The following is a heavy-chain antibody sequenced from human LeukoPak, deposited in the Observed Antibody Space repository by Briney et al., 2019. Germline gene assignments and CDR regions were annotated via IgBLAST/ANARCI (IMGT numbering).Heavy chain of an antibody. J-gene: IGHJ6*02. Sequence: ASVKVSCKASGYTFTSYGISWVRQAPGQGLEWMGWISAYNGNTNYAQKLQGRVTMTTDTSTSTAYMELRSLRSDDTAVYYCARQVVVVAATLYYYYGMDVWAKGPRSPSP. CDR1: GYTFTSYG. D-gene: IGHD2-15*01. CDR2: ISAYNGNT. CDR3: ARQVVVVAATLYYYYGMDV. V-gene: IGHV1-18*01.